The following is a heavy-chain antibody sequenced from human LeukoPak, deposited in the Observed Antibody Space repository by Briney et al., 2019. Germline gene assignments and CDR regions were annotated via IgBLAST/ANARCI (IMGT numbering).Heavy chain of an antibody. D-gene: IGHD6-13*01. CDR1: GYSFTDKY. J-gene: IGHJ3*02. V-gene: IGHV1-2*02. CDR2: INPNSGGT. CDR3: ARPIAGSSSWYVEAFAI. Sequence: ASVKVSCKASGYSFTDKYMHWVRQAPGQGLEWMGWINPNSGGTNYAQKFQGRVTMTTDTSMSTAYMELSRLTSDDTAVYYCARPIAGSSSWYVEAFAIWGQGTMLTVSS.